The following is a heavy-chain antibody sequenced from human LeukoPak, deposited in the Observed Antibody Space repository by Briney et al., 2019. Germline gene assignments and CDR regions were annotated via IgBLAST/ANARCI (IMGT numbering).Heavy chain of an antibody. CDR1: GYSISSGYY. CDR3: ARVLVSLSIVVVPAAIGGFDL. Sequence: PSETLSLTCTVSGYSISSGYYWGCIRQPPGEGLEWTGRIYHRGSTYYKPSVKSRVTISVDKSKNQFYLKLSSVTAADTAVYYCARVLVSLSIVVVPAAIGGFDLWGQGTLVTVSS. CDR2: IYHRGST. J-gene: IGHJ5*02. D-gene: IGHD2-2*01. V-gene: IGHV4-38-2*02.